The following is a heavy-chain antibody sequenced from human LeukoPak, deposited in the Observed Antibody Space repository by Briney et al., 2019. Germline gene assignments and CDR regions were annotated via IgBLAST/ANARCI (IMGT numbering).Heavy chain of an antibody. CDR1: GYSISSGYY. CDR2: IHHSGST. V-gene: IGHV4-38-2*01. Sequence: SETLSLTCAVSGYSISSGYYWGWIRQPPGKGLEWIGSIHHSGSTYYNPSLKSRVTISVDTSKNQFSLKLSSVTAADTAVYYCASTNWGSGFDYWGQGTLVTVSS. CDR3: ASTNWGSGFDY. D-gene: IGHD7-27*01. J-gene: IGHJ4*02.